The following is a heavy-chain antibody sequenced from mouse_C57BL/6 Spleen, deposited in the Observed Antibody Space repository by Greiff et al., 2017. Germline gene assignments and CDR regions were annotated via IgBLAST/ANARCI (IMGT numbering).Heavy chain of an antibody. CDR1: GYTFTDYE. Sequence: QVQLKQSGAELVRPGASVTLSCKASGYTFTDYEMHWVKQTPVHGLEWIGAIDPETGGTAYNQKFKGKAILTADKSSSTAYMELRSLTSEDSAVYYCTRLGLLRGFAYWGQGTLVTVSA. D-gene: IGHD1-1*01. V-gene: IGHV1-15*01. CDR2: IDPETGGT. CDR3: TRLGLLRGFAY. J-gene: IGHJ3*01.